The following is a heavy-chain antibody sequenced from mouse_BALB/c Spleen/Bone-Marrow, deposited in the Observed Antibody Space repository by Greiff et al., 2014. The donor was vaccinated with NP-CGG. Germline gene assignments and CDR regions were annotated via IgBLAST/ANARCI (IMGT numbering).Heavy chain of an antibody. D-gene: IGHD2-3*01. V-gene: IGHV3-2*02. CDR1: GYSITSDYA. CDR2: ISYSGST. J-gene: IGHJ4*01. Sequence: VQLKHSGPGLVKPSQSLSLTCTVTGYSITSDYAWNWIRQFPGNKLEWMGYISYSGSTSYNPSLKSRISITRDTSKNQFFLQLNSVTTEDTATYYCARTLYDYYAMDYWGQGTSVTVSS. CDR3: ARTLYDYYAMDY.